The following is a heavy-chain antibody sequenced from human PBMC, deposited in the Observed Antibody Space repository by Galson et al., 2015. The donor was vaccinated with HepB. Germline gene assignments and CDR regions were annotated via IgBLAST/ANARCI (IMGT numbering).Heavy chain of an antibody. J-gene: IGHJ4*02. D-gene: IGHD4-11*01. CDR3: AREGGLQPLHFDY. V-gene: IGHV1-18*04. CDR1: GYTFTSYG. Sequence: SVKVSCKASGYTFTSYGISWVRQAPGQGLEWVGWISANNGNTNYAQKLQGRVTMTTDTSTSTAYTELRSLRSDDTAVYYCAREGGLQPLHFDYWGQGTLVTVSS. CDR2: ISANNGNT.